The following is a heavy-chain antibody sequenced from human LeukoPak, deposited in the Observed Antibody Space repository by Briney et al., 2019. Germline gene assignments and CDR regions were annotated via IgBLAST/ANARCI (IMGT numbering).Heavy chain of an antibody. CDR2: LNPDSGGT. J-gene: IGHJ4*02. CDR3: ARGPRRAFDY. CDR1: GYTFTEYY. V-gene: IGHV1-2*02. Sequence: ASVKVSCKASGYTFTEYYVHWVRQAPGQGLEWMGWLNPDSGGTNYAQKSEGRGTFTRDTSISTAYMEVNNVTSDDTAFYYCARGPRRAFDYWGQGTLVTVS.